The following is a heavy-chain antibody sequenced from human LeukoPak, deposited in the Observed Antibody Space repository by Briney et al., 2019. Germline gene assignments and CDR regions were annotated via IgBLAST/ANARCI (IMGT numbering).Heavy chain of an antibody. J-gene: IGHJ4*02. V-gene: IGHV4-34*01. CDR2: INHSGST. D-gene: IGHD2-2*01. Sequence: SETLSLTCAVYGGSFSGYYWSWIRQPPGKGLEWIGEINHSGSTNYNPSLKSRVTISVDTSKNQFSLKLSSVTAADTAVYYCAVRRYCSSTSCPYYFDYWGQGTLVTVSS. CDR3: AVRRYCSSTSCPYYFDY. CDR1: GGSFSGYY.